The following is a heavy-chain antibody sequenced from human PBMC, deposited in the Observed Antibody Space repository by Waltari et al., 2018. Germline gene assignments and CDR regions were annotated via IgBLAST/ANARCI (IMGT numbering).Heavy chain of an antibody. D-gene: IGHD6-19*01. CDR2: ISTNGGST. V-gene: IGHV3-64*01. Sequence: EVKLMESGGGLVQPGGSLRLSCVASGFIFSSYAMHWVRQAPGGGLEYVSIISTNGGSTYYANSVKGRFTISRDNSKNTLYLQMGSLRPEDMAVYYCARGRPYSSGWEPADYWGQGTLVTVSS. CDR1: GFIFSSYA. CDR3: ARGRPYSSGWEPADY. J-gene: IGHJ4*02.